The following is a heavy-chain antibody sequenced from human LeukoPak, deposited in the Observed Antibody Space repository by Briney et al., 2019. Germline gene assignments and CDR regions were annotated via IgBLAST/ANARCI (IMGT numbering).Heavy chain of an antibody. D-gene: IGHD3-16*02. Sequence: GGSLRLSCAASGFTFSNYAMSWVRQAPGKGLEWVSAISGSGGSTYYADSVKGRFTISRDNSKNTLYLQMNSLRAEDTAVYYCAKGTRELSGLKNYYCYYTDVWGKGTTVTVSS. V-gene: IGHV3-23*01. CDR3: AKGTRELSGLKNYYCYYTDV. CDR1: GFTFSNYA. CDR2: ISGSGGST. J-gene: IGHJ6*03.